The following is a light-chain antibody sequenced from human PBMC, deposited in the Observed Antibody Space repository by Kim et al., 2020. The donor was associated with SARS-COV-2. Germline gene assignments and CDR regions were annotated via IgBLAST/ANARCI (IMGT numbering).Light chain of an antibody. CDR2: GAS. CDR3: QHYNKWPYT. CDR1: QSVSSN. V-gene: IGKV3-15*01. Sequence: EIVMTQSPATLSVSPGERATLSCRASQSVSSNLAWYQQKPGQAPRLLIYGASARATGIPARFSGSGSGTEFTLTISSLQSEDFAVYSCQHYNKWPYTFGQGTKLEI. J-gene: IGKJ2*01.